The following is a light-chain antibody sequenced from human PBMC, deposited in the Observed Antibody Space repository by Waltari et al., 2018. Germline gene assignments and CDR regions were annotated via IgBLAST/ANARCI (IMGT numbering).Light chain of an antibody. CDR2: DTT. CDR3: QSYDSSLSGWRV. CDR1: SSNIGADYD. Sequence: QSVLPQPPSVSGAPGQRVTISCTGGSSNIGADYDVHWYQQRPGTAPKLLIFDTTNRPSGVPNRFSGSKSGTSAFLAITGLQPEDEADYYCQSYDSSLSGWRVFGTGTKVTVL. V-gene: IGLV1-40*01. J-gene: IGLJ1*01.